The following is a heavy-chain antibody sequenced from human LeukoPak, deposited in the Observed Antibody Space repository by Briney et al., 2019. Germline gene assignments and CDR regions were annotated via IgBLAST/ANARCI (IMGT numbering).Heavy chain of an antibody. CDR2: ISGSGGST. J-gene: IGHJ4*02. CDR1: GFTFDDYG. D-gene: IGHD1-26*01. V-gene: IGHV3-23*01. CDR3: AKEGIVGATSLDY. Sequence: GGSLRLSCAASGFTFDDYGMSWVRQAPGKGLEWVSAISGSGGSTYYADSVKGRFTISRDNSKNTLYLQMNSLRAEDTAVYYCAKEGIVGATSLDYWGQGTLVTVSS.